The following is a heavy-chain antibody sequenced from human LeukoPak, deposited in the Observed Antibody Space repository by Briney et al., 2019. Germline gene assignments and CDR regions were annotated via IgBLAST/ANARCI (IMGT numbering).Heavy chain of an antibody. D-gene: IGHD1-26*01. Sequence: GGSLRLSCAASGFTFSSYWMHWVRQGPGKGLVGVSRIYSDGSRTTYADSVKGRFTISGDNAKNTLYLQMNRLRAEDTAVYYCARSGRGGAFDIWGQGTMVTVSS. CDR1: GFTFSSYW. CDR2: IYSDGSRT. V-gene: IGHV3-74*01. J-gene: IGHJ3*02. CDR3: ARSGRGGAFDI.